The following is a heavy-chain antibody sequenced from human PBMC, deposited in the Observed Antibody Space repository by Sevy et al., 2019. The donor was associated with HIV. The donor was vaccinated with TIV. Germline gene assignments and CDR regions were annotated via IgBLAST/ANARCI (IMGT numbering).Heavy chain of an antibody. CDR3: PRGSSGGYCSGGSCYSGSYYYYYGMDV. V-gene: IGHV3-33*01. D-gene: IGHD2-15*01. CDR2: IWYDGSNK. Sequence: GGSLRLSCAASGFTFSSYGMHWVSQAPGKGLEWVAVIWYDGSNKYYADSVKGRFTISRDNSKNTLYLQMNSLRAEDTAVYYWPRGSSGGYCSGGSCYSGSYYYYYGMDVWGQGPTVTVSS. CDR1: GFTFSSYG. J-gene: IGHJ6*02.